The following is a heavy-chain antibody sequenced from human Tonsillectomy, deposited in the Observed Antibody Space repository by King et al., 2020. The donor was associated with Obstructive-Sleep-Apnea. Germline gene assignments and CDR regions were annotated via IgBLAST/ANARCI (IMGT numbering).Heavy chain of an antibody. CDR2: ISSSSSYI. CDR3: ARDLGHYDYCSGTYIVAAFDI. V-gene: IGHV3-21*01. CDR1: GFIFGDYS. D-gene: IGHD3/OR15-3a*01. Sequence: VQLVESGGGLVKPGGSLRLSCTASGFIFGDYSMNWVRQAPGKGLEWVSCISSSSSYIYYADSVRGRFTISRDNAKNSLYLQMNSLRAGDTAVYCCARDLGHYDYCSGTYIVAAFDIWGQGTMVTVSS. J-gene: IGHJ3*02.